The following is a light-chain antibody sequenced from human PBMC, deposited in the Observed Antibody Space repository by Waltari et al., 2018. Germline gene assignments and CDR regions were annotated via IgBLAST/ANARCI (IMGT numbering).Light chain of an antibody. Sequence: QSVLTQPPSVSAAPGQRVTIPCSGGSSHIRNNYVHWYRQFPGTAPKLLIYENTGRPSGIPGRFSGSKSGTSATLDITGLQAGDEADYYCGTWDSSLSGAVFGGGTHLTVL. CDR1: SSHIRNNY. J-gene: IGLJ7*01. CDR3: GTWDSSLSGAV. V-gene: IGLV1-51*02. CDR2: ENT.